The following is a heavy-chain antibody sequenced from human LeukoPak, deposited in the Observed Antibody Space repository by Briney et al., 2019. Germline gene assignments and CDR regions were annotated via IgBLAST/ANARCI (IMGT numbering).Heavy chain of an antibody. V-gene: IGHV4-34*01. J-gene: IGHJ4*02. CDR1: GGSFDGYY. CDR2: VNHREVT. D-gene: IGHD5-18*01. Sequence: SETLSLTCAVYGGSFDGYYWSWFRQAPGGGLEWIGEVNHREVTHYNPSLKSRVTILADASKNQFSLKLTSVTAADTAVYYSARGGLEPQLWLRLFYFEFWGQGVLVTVSS. CDR3: ARGGLEPQLWLRLFYFEF.